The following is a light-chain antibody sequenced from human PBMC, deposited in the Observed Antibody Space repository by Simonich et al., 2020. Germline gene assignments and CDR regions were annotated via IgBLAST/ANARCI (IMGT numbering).Light chain of an antibody. Sequence: QSALTQPAFVSGSPGQSITISCHGTSSDVGCYNYVSWYQQHPGKAPKLMIYDVSKRPSGVSNRFSGSKSDNTAALTISGLQAEDEADYYCSSYTSSSDWVFGGGTKLTVL. J-gene: IGLJ3*02. CDR1: SSDVGCYNY. CDR2: DVS. CDR3: SSYTSSSDWV. V-gene: IGLV2-14*01.